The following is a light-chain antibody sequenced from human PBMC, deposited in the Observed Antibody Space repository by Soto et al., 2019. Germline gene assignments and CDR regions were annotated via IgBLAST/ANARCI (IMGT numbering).Light chain of an antibody. J-gene: IGLJ2*01. CDR2: EVS. Sequence: QSVLTQPASVSGSPGQSITISCTGTSSDVGDYDYVSWYQQYAGKAPKMMIYEVSNRPSGVPNRFSGSKSGNTASLTISGLQAEDEADYYCSSYRSSNTLLFGGGTKLTVL. V-gene: IGLV2-14*01. CDR1: SSDVGDYDY. CDR3: SSYRSSNTLL.